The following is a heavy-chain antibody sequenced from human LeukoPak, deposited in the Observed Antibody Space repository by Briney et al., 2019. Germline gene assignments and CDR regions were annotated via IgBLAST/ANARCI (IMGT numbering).Heavy chain of an antibody. D-gene: IGHD3-22*01. CDR1: GVTFSSYS. J-gene: IGHJ4*02. V-gene: IGHV3-48*01. Sequence: PGGSLRLSCAASGVTFSSYSMHWVRQAPGKGLEWVSYISTSSGTIHYADSVKGRFTVSRDNAKNSLYLQMNSLRAEDTAVYYCATNDSSAYHQRGDYWGQGTLVTVSS. CDR2: ISTSSGTI. CDR3: ATNDSSAYHQRGDY.